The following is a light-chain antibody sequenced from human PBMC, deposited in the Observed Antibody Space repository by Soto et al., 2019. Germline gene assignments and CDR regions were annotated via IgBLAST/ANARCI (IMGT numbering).Light chain of an antibody. V-gene: IGKV1-5*03. CDR2: KAS. CDR1: QSISAW. J-gene: IGKJ1*01. CDR3: QQYNDYSWT. Sequence: DIQMTQSPSTLSASVGDSVSINCRASQSISAWLAWYQQKPGKAPRLLIYKASTLEIGVPSRFSGSRSGTEFTLTISSLQPDDVAIYYCQQYNDYSWTFGQGTKVDTK.